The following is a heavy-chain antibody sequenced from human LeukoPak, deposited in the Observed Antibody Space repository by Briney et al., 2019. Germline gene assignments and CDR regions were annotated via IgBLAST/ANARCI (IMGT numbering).Heavy chain of an antibody. CDR1: GGSISGYY. V-gene: IGHV4-4*07. CDR2: IYPSGST. D-gene: IGHD2/OR15-2a*01. J-gene: IGHJ3*02. Sequence: SETLSLTCKVSGGSISGYYWAWIRQPAGKGLEWIGCIYPSGSTNYNPSLKSRVSMSIDTSKNQFSLNLSSVTAADTAVYYCARDYFRKGNAFDIWGQGTVVTVSS. CDR3: ARDYFRKGNAFDI.